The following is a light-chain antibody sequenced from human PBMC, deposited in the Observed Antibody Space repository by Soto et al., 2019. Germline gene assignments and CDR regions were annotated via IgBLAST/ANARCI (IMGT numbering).Light chain of an antibody. CDR2: AAS. CDR3: QQLKSFPLS. V-gene: IGKV1-9*01. Sequence: IQLTQSPSSLSASVGDRVTITCRASQGISSSLAWYQQQPGKAPKLLIYAASTLQSGVPSRFSGSGSCTDFSLTISSLQPEDFATYYCQQLKSFPLSFGGGTTVEIK. CDR1: QGISSS. J-gene: IGKJ4*01.